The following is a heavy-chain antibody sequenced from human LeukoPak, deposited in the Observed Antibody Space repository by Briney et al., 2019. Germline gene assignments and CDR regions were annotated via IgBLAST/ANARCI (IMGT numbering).Heavy chain of an antibody. CDR3: AWDTAMVLDY. V-gene: IGHV1-69*04. J-gene: IGHJ4*02. CDR2: IIPILGIA. CDR1: GGTFSSYA. D-gene: IGHD5-18*01. Sequence: GASVKVTCKASGGTFSSYAISWVRLAPGQGLEWMGRIIPILGIANYAQKFQGRVTITADKSTSTAYMELSSLRSEDTAVYYCAWDTAMVLDYWGQGTLVTVSS.